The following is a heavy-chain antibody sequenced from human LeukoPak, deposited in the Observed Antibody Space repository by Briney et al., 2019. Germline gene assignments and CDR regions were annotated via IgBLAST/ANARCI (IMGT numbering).Heavy chain of an antibody. V-gene: IGHV1-69*05. CDR1: GGTFSSYA. CDR2: IIPIFGTA. J-gene: IGHJ5*02. D-gene: IGHD4-23*01. CDR3: ARGHGCNHFWFDP. Sequence: SVKVSCKASGGTFSSYAISWVRQAPGQGVEWMGGIIPIFGTANSAQKFQGRVTITTDESTSTAYMELSSLRSEDTAVYYCARGHGCNHFWFDPWGQGTLVTVSS.